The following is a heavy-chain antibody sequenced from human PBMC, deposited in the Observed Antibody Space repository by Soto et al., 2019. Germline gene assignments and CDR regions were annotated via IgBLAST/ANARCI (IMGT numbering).Heavy chain of an antibody. D-gene: IGHD6-19*01. J-gene: IGHJ4*02. V-gene: IGHV3-30*18. Sequence: VQLEESGGGVVQPGRSLRLSCAASGFTFSDYAMHWVRQAPGKGLEWVAVVSHDGRNTHYADSVKGRFTISRDSSKNTVSLEMTSLSAEDTAVYYCAKGGRQWLVTSDFNYWGQGALVTVSS. CDR1: GFTFSDYA. CDR2: VSHDGRNT. CDR3: AKGGRQWLVTSDFNY.